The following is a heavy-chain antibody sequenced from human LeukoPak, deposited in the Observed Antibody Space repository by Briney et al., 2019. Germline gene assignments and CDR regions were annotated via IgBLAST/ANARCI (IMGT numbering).Heavy chain of an antibody. J-gene: IGHJ4*02. CDR2: ISSTGTTI. V-gene: IGHV3-48*03. CDR1: GFTFSSYE. Sequence: RGSLRLSCAASGFTFSSYEMNWVRQAPGKGLEWVSYISSTGTTIYYADSVKGRFTISRDNAKNSPFLQVNSLRAEDTAVYYCARSSGIYHFDYWGQGTLVT. CDR3: ARSSGIYHFDY. D-gene: IGHD1-26*01.